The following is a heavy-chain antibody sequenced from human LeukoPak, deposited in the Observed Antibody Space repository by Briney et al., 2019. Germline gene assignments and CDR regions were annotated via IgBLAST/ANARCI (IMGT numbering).Heavy chain of an antibody. Sequence: GGSLRLSCTASEFTFKSYWMSWVRQAPGKGLEWVSSISSSSSYIYYADSVKGRFTISRDNAKNSLYLQMNSLRAEDTAVYYCARGLCGGDCYDYWGQGTLVTVSS. CDR2: ISSSSSYI. D-gene: IGHD2-21*01. CDR3: ARGLCGGDCYDY. V-gene: IGHV3-21*01. CDR1: EFTFKSYW. J-gene: IGHJ4*02.